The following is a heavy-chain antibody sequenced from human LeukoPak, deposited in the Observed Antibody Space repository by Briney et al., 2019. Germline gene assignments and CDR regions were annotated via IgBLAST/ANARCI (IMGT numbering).Heavy chain of an antibody. Sequence: KPSETLSLTCAVYGGSFSGYYWSWIRQPPGKGLEWIGEINHSGSTNYNPSLKSRVTISVDTSKNQFSLKLSSVTAADTAVYYCARGLRQRLLLISGYSYPMDVWGKGTTVTVSS. CDR3: ARGLRQRLLLISGYSYPMDV. J-gene: IGHJ6*03. CDR1: GGSFSGYY. V-gene: IGHV4-34*01. D-gene: IGHD5-18*01. CDR2: INHSGST.